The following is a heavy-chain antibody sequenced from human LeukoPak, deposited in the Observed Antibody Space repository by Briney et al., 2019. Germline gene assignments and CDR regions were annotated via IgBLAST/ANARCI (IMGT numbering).Heavy chain of an antibody. Sequence: ASVKVSCKASGYTFTSYDINWVRQATGQGLEWMGWMNPNSGNTGYAQKFQGRVTITADESTSTAYMELSSLRSEDTAVYYCARVGSYGDSSAEYFQHWGQGTLVTVSS. D-gene: IGHD4-17*01. V-gene: IGHV1-8*01. CDR3: ARVGSYGDSSAEYFQH. CDR2: MNPNSGNT. J-gene: IGHJ1*01. CDR1: GYTFTSYD.